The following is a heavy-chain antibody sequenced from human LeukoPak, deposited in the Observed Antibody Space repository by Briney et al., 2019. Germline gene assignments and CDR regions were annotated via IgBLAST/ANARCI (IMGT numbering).Heavy chain of an antibody. D-gene: IGHD3-22*01. CDR2: ISSSGSTI. CDR1: GFTFSSYS. CDR3: ARPATSYYDSSGYDY. Sequence: GGSLRLSCAASGFTFSSYSMNWVRQAPGRGLEWVSYISSSGSTIYYADSVKGRFTISRDNAKNSLYLQMNSLRDEDTAVYYCARPATSYYDSSGYDYWGQGTLVTVSP. V-gene: IGHV3-48*02. J-gene: IGHJ4*02.